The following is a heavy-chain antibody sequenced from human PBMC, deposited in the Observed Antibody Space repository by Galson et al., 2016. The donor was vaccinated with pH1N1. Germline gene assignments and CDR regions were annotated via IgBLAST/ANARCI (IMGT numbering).Heavy chain of an antibody. CDR1: GLTFSGYW. CDR3: AKLDGYNWGYFQH. D-gene: IGHD5-24*01. V-gene: IGHV3-7*03. Sequence: SLRLSCAGSGLTFSGYWMNWVRQAPGKGLEWVANIKQDGSQRYYVDSVKGRFTISRDNAKNSLYLQMISLRVEDTALYYCAKLDGYNWGYFQHWGQGTLVTVSS. CDR2: IKQDGSQR. J-gene: IGHJ1*01.